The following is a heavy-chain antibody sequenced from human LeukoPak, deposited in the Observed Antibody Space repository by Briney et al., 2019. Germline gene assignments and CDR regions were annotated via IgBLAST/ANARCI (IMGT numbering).Heavy chain of an antibody. Sequence: ASVKVSCKASGYTFTSYDINWVRQATGQGLEWMGWMNPNSGNTGYAQKFQGRVTMTRNTSISTAYMELSSLRSEDTAVYYCARRNTAMVTTPLDYWGQGTLVTVSS. J-gene: IGHJ4*02. D-gene: IGHD5-18*01. CDR3: ARRNTAMVTTPLDY. CDR2: MNPNSGNT. V-gene: IGHV1-8*01. CDR1: GYTFTSYD.